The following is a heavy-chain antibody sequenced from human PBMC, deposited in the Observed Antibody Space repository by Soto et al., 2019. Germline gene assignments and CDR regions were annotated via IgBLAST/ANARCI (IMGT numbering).Heavy chain of an antibody. V-gene: IGHV3-23*01. CDR3: AKGDYDFWSGYYMGYYGMDV. J-gene: IGHJ6*02. CDR2: ISGSGGST. Sequence: GGSLRLSCAASGFTFSSYAMSWVRQAPGKGLEWVSAISGSGGSTYYADSVKGRFTISRDNSKNTLYLQMNSLRAEDTAVYYCAKGDYDFWSGYYMGYYGMDVWGQGTTVTVS. D-gene: IGHD3-3*01. CDR1: GFTFSSYA.